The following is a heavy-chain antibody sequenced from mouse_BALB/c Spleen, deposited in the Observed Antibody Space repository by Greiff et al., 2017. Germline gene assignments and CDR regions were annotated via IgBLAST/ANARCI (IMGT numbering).Heavy chain of an antibody. D-gene: IGHD1-1*01. CDR2: IDPSDSYT. V-gene: IGHV1-69*02. J-gene: IGHJ4*01. Sequence: VQLQQPGAELVKPGASVKLSCKASGYTFTSYWMHWVKQRPGQGLEWIGEIDPSDSYTNYNQKFKGKATLTVDKSSSTAYMQLSSLTSEDSAVYYCAQTTVVEDYYAMDYWGQGTSVTVSS. CDR1: GYTFTSYW. CDR3: AQTTVVEDYYAMDY.